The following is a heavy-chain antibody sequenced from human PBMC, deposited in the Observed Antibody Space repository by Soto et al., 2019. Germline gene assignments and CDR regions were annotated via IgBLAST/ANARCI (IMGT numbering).Heavy chain of an antibody. D-gene: IGHD2-15*01. CDR3: AKRRGAGGHFDY. CDR2: VSIGGST. Sequence: DVQLLESGGGLVQPEGSLRLSCAASGFTFSSYAMGWVRQGPGKGLEWVAVVSIGGSTHYADSVSGRFTISRDNSKNTLSLQMNSLTAAHTAVYFCAKRRGAGGHFDYWGQGALVTVSS. CDR1: GFTFSSYA. J-gene: IGHJ4*02. V-gene: IGHV3-23*01.